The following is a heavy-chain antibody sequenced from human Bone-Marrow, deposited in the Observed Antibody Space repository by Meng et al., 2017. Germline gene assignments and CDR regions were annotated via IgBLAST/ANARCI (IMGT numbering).Heavy chain of an antibody. D-gene: IGHD4-11*01. CDR1: GWSLSDYY. Sequence: QGQAQQWGAELFKPSVPLSCTCVGSGWSLSDYYWSWIRQPPGKGLEWIGEINHSGSTNYNPSLESRATISVDTSQNNLSLKLGSVTAADSAVYYCARGPTTMAHDFDYWGQGTLVTVSS. V-gene: IGHV4-34*01. J-gene: IGHJ4*02. CDR3: ARGPTTMAHDFDY. CDR2: INHSGST.